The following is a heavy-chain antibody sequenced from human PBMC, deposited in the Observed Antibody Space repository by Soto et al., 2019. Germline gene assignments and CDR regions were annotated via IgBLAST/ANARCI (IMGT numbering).Heavy chain of an antibody. CDR3: VRATAGRYFDYAFDV. CDR1: GDSIDGGSYF. CDR2: MSYSGST. J-gene: IGHJ3*01. Sequence: QVRLQESGPGLVKSSDTLSLTCTVSGDSIDGGSYFWSWIRQPPGKALEWIGYMSYSGSTSYNPSLSSRLTMSLDTSKMSLSRKLTSVTAADTAVYYCVRATAGRYFDYAFDVWGPGTTVTVSS. V-gene: IGHV4-61*03. D-gene: IGHD3-9*01.